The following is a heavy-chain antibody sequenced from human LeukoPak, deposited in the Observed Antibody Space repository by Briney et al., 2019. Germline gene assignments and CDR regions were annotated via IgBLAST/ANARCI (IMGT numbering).Heavy chain of an antibody. D-gene: IGHD3-10*01. CDR1: GFSFNTYG. Sequence: PGGSLRLSCAASGFSFNTYGMHWVRQAPGKGLEWVAFIQYDGSNEFYADSVKGRFTISRDNSKNTLYLQMDSLRAEDTAVYYCARDLAGHYYGSGSSFDYWGQGTLVTVS. CDR2: IQYDGSNE. V-gene: IGHV3-30*02. CDR3: ARDLAGHYYGSGSSFDY. J-gene: IGHJ4*02.